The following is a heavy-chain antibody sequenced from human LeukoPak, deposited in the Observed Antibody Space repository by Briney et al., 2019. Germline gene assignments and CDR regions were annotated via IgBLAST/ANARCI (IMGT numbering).Heavy chain of an antibody. CDR1: GLTFSTYA. D-gene: IGHD2-2*01. V-gene: IGHV3-23*01. CDR2: IGGGGTT. Sequence: GGSLRLSCAASGLTFSTYAMRWIRQAPGKGLEWVSSIGGGGTTSYADSVKGRFTISRDLSKITVYLQVNSLRAEDTAVYYCAQDRGARYPFGMDVWGQGTTVTVSS. CDR3: AQDRGARYPFGMDV. J-gene: IGHJ6*02.